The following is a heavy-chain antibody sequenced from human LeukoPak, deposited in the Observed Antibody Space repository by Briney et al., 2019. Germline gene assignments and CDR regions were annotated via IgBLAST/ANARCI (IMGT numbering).Heavy chain of an antibody. J-gene: IGHJ6*03. CDR2: IHFIGIT. D-gene: IGHD3-16*01. V-gene: IGHV4-39*07. Sequence: SETLSLTCTVSGVSISSSNSYWGWIRQPPGKGLEWIGSIHFIGITYYNPSLKSRITISVDTSKNQSSLKLNSVIAADTAVYYCARIKKGDYMDVWGKGTTVTVSS. CDR1: GVSISSSNSY. CDR3: ARIKKGDYMDV.